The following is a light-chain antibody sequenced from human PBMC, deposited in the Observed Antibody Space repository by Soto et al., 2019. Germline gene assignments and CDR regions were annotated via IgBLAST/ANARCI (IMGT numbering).Light chain of an antibody. V-gene: IGKV3-20*01. CDR3: QQYGSSPLT. Sequence: EIVLMQSPGTLSLSPGERATLSCRASQSVNSGYLVWYKQKPGQAPRLLIYGASSRAAGIPDRFSGSGSGTDFTLTISRLEPEDFAVYYCQQYGSSPLTFGGGTKVEIK. J-gene: IGKJ4*01. CDR1: QSVNSGY. CDR2: GAS.